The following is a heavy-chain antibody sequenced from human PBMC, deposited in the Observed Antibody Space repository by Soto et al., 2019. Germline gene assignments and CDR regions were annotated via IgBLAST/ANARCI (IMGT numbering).Heavy chain of an antibody. V-gene: IGHV3-23*01. J-gene: IGHJ6*02. CDR1: GFTFSSHG. Sequence: EVQLLESGGGLVQPGGSLRLSCAASGFTFSSHGMTWVRQAPGQGLEWVSVITASGATTLYADSVKGRFIISRDNSKRTVYLQMDRLRAEDTAIYYCVKERKRMDVWGQGTKVTVSS. CDR3: VKERKRMDV. CDR2: ITASGATT.